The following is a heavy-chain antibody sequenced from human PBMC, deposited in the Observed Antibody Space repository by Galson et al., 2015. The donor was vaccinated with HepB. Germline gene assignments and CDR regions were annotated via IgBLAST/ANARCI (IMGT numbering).Heavy chain of an antibody. D-gene: IGHD2-15*01. CDR2: IYYSGST. V-gene: IGHV4-30-4*01. J-gene: IGHJ4*02. CDR3: ARGGEDCSGGSCYSRFDY. Sequence: TLSLTCTVSRGSISSGDSYWSWIRQPPWKGLEWIGYIYYSGSTYYNPSLKSRVSISVDTSKNQFSLKLSSVTAADTAMYYCARGGEDCSGGSCYSRFDYWGQGTLVTVSS. CDR1: RGSISSGDSY.